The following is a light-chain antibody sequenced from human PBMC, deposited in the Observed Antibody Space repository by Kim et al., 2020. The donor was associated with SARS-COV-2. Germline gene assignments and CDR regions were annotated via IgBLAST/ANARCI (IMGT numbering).Light chain of an antibody. J-gene: IGLJ3*02. Sequence: GQSVTISCTGTRSDGGGYNYVSWYQLRPDKAPKLMIYAVSERPSGVPDRFSGSKSGNTAFLTISGLQAEDEGDYYCSSYAGSSSLLFGGGTQLTVL. V-gene: IGLV2-11*01. CDR1: RSDGGGYNY. CDR2: AVS. CDR3: SSYAGSSSLL.